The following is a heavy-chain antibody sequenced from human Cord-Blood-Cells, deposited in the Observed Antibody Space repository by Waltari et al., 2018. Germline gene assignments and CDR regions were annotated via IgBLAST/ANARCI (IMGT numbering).Heavy chain of an antibody. CDR3: TTDAENSGSYNFDY. Sequence: EVQLVESGGGLVKPGGSLRLSCAASGFTFSNAWMSWVRQAPGKGLEWVGRIKSKTDGGTTDYAAPVKGRFTISRDDSKNTLYLQMNSRKTEDTAVYYCTTDAENSGSYNFDYWGQGTLVTVSS. D-gene: IGHD1-26*01. J-gene: IGHJ4*02. CDR1: GFTFSNAW. CDR2: IKSKTDGGTT. V-gene: IGHV3-15*01.